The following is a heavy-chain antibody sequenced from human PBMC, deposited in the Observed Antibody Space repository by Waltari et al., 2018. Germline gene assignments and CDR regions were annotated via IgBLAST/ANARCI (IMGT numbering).Heavy chain of an antibody. CDR3: ASHRPGGYGMDV. D-gene: IGHD2-15*01. J-gene: IGHJ6*02. CDR1: GFPFRTYW. Sequence: VQLVESGGGLVQPGGSLRLSCEASGFPFRTYWMCWVRQVPGKGLVWVSTITSDGSRTRYADSVKGRFTISRDNAKNTLYLQTNSLRAEDTAVYYCASHRPGGYGMDVWGHGTTVTVSS. V-gene: IGHV3-74*01. CDR2: ITSDGSRT.